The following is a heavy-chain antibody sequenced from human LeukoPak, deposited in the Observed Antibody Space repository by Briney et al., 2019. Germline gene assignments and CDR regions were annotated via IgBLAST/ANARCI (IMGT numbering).Heavy chain of an antibody. J-gene: IGHJ4*02. CDR2: LNSDGSSI. Sequence: QTGGSLRLSCAASGFTFSSSWMHWVRQVPGKGLVWVSRLNSDGSSINYADSVKGRFTISRDNAENTLYLQMNSLRVEDTAVYYCARGVAGTLDHWGQGTLVTVSS. V-gene: IGHV3-74*01. CDR1: GFTFSSSW. D-gene: IGHD6-19*01. CDR3: ARGVAGTLDH.